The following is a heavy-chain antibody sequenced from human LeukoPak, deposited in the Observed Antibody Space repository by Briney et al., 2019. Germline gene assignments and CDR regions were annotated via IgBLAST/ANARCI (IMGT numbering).Heavy chain of an antibody. CDR2: IGGGGVT. CDR1: GFTFSSYA. D-gene: IGHD6-19*01. Sequence: GGSLRLSCAASGFTFSSYAMSWVRQAPGKGLEWVSGIGGGGVTFFADSVRGRFTISRDNSKNTLYLQMNSLRAEDTAVYYCAKSSRGWYGFDYWGQGTLVTVSS. J-gene: IGHJ4*02. V-gene: IGHV3-23*01. CDR3: AKSSRGWYGFDY.